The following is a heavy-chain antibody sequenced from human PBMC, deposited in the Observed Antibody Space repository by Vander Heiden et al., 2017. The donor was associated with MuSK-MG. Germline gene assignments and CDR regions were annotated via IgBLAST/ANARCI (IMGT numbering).Heavy chain of an antibody. CDR1: GFTFKNAG. Sequence: EVQLLGSGGDFVKPGGSLRLSCAAPGFTFKNAGMSWVRQAPGKGLEWVGRIQRRADGETTEYAAPVKGRFTIARDDSKSTLYIQLRSLKIEDTAVYYCGTGGPYTYSWYFDLWGRGTLVTVSS. CDR2: IQRRADGETT. V-gene: IGHV3-15*01. D-gene: IGHD2-15*01. CDR3: GTGGPYTYSWYFDL. J-gene: IGHJ2*01.